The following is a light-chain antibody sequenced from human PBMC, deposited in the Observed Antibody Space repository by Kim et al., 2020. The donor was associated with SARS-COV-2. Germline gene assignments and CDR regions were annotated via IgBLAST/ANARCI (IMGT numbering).Light chain of an antibody. CDR1: QSVSSY. J-gene: IGKJ5*01. CDR2: DAS. V-gene: IGKV3-11*01. Sequence: PGERATLSCRASQSVSSYLAWYQQKPGQAPRLLIYDASNRATGIPARFSGSGSGTDFTLTISSLEPEDFAVYYCQQRSNWPPITFGQGTRLQ. CDR3: QQRSNWPPIT.